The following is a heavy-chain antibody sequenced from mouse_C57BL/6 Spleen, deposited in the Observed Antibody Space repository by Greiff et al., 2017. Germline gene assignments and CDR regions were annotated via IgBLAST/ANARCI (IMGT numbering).Heavy chain of an antibody. CDR3: ARGSALVLDY. CDR2: IYPYNGVS. D-gene: IGHD6-1*01. CDR1: GYSFTGYY. V-gene: IGHV1-31*01. Sequence: EVHLVESGPALVKPGASVKISCKASGYSFTGYYMHWVKQSHGNILDWIGYIYPYNGVSSYKQKLKGKANLAVDKSSRPAYIELRSLTSEDSAVYYCARGSALVLDYWGQGTTLTVSS. J-gene: IGHJ2*01.